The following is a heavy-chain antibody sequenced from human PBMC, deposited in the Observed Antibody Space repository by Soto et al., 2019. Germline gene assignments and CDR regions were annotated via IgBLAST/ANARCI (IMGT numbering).Heavy chain of an antibody. CDR2: ISYSGST. D-gene: IGHD3-22*01. V-gene: IGHV4-59*12. J-gene: IGHJ5*02. CDR3: ASSSRPDYYDSSGYYYGRWFDP. Sequence: SETLSLTCTVSGGSISSFYWSWIRQPPGKGLEWIGYISYSGSTNYNPSLQSRVTISVDTSKKQFSLKLSSVTAADTAVYYCASSSRPDYYDSSGYYYGRWFDPWGQGTLVTVS. CDR1: GGSISSFY.